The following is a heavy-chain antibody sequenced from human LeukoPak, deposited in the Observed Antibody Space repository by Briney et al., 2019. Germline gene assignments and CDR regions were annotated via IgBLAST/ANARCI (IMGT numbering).Heavy chain of an antibody. CDR3: AKVAAVAGGYYFDY. J-gene: IGHJ4*02. CDR2: ISGSGGST. Sequence: PGGSLRLSCAASGFTFSSYAMSWVRQAPGKGKEWVSGISGSGGSTNYADSVKGRFTISRDHSQHTLYLQLNSLRAEDTALYYCAKVAAVAGGYYFDYWGQGTLVTVSS. CDR1: GFTFSSYA. V-gene: IGHV3-23*01. D-gene: IGHD6-19*01.